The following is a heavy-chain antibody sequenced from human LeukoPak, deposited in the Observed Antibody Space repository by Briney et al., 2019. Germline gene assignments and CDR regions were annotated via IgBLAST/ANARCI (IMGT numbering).Heavy chain of an antibody. CDR2: IYYSGST. Sequence: SETLSLTCTVSGGSISSYYWSWIRQPPGKGLEWVGYIYYSGSTNYNPSLKRRVTISVDKSKNQFSLKLSSVTAADTAVYYCARDQASYCSGGSCSPGDAFDIWGQGTMVTVSS. D-gene: IGHD2-15*01. J-gene: IGHJ3*02. CDR1: GGSISSYY. V-gene: IGHV4-59*01. CDR3: ARDQASYCSGGSCSPGDAFDI.